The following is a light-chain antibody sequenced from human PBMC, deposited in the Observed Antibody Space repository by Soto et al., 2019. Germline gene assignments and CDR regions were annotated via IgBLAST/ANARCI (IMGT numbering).Light chain of an antibody. CDR1: QSVTTN. CDR3: QQYHSWPHT. V-gene: IGKV3-15*01. J-gene: IGKJ2*01. CDR2: GAS. Sequence: ETVLTQSPATLSVAPGERATFSCRASQSVTTNLAWYQQKPGQVPRLLISGASTRATGIPARFSGSWSGTEFTLSISSLQSDDFAIYHCQQYHSWPHTFGQGTKLEIK.